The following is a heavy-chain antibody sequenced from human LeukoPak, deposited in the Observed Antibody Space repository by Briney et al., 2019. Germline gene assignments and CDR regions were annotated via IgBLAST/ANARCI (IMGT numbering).Heavy chain of an antibody. J-gene: IGHJ4*02. V-gene: IGHV1-3*01. D-gene: IGHD6-13*01. Sequence: ASVKVSCKASGYTFTSYAMHWVRQAPGQGLEWMGWINAGNGNTKYSQKFQGRVTITRDTSASTACMELSSLRSEDTAVYYCARAGTIAADYWGQGTLVTVSS. CDR2: INAGNGNT. CDR1: GYTFTSYA. CDR3: ARAGTIAADY.